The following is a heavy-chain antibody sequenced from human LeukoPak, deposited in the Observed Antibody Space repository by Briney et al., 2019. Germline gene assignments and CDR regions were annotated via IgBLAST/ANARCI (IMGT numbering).Heavy chain of an antibody. CDR2: ISGSDGST. Sequence: GGSLRLSCAASGFTFSSYAMSWVRQAPGKGLEWVSAISGSDGSTYCADSVKGRFTSSRDNSKSTLFLQMNSLRAEDTAVYFCAKVGKGYTSSWLYYYGLDVWGQGTTVTVSS. V-gene: IGHV3-23*01. CDR3: AKVGKGYTSSWLYYYGLDV. D-gene: IGHD6-13*01. CDR1: GFTFSSYA. J-gene: IGHJ6*02.